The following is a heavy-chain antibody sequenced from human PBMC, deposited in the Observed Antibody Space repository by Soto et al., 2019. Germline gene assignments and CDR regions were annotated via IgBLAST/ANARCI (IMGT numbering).Heavy chain of an antibody. V-gene: IGHV1-69*13. CDR2: IIPIFGTA. J-gene: IGHJ4*02. Sequence: PAEVTCKDSGGTISSYAISLVRQAPRQGLEWMVGIIPIFGTANYAQKFQGRVTITADESTSTAYMELSSLRSEDTAVYYCARDSSGYSGYDPFDYWGQGTLVTVSS. D-gene: IGHD5-12*01. CDR3: ARDSSGYSGYDPFDY. CDR1: GGTISSYA.